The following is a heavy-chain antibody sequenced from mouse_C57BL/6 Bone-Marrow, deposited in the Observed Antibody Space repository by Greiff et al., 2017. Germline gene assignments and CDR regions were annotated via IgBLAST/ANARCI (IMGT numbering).Heavy chain of an antibody. CDR2: INPNNGGT. Sequence: SGPELVKPGASVKIPCKASGYTFTDYNMDWVKQSHGKSLEWIGDINPNNGGTIYNQKFKGKATLTVDKSSSTAYMELRSLTSEDTAVYYCASSIYYYGSSLWYFDVWGTGTTVTVSS. CDR1: GYTFTDYN. CDR3: ASSIYYYGSSLWYFDV. D-gene: IGHD1-1*01. V-gene: IGHV1-18*01. J-gene: IGHJ1*03.